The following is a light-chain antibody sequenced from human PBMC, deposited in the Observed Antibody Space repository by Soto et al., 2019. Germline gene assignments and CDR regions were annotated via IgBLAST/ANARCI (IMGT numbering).Light chain of an antibody. V-gene: IGKV3-15*01. CDR2: VAF. CDR1: QSVSN. CDR3: QQCNNWSST. J-gene: IGKJ2*01. Sequence: EIVMTQSPATLSVSPGERATLSCRASQSVSNLAWYQQKPGQAPRLLIWVAFTRVTGTPPRFSGSGSGTEFTLTVISLKSEDFAVYYCQQCNNWSSTFGKGTKLEIK.